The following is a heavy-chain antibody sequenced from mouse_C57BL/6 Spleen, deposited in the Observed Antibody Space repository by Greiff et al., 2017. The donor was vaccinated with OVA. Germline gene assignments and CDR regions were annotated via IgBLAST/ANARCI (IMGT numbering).Heavy chain of an antibody. Sequence: QVQLQPPGAELVMPGASVKLSCKASGYTFTSYWMHWVKQRPGQGLEWIGEIDPSDSYTNYNQKFKGKSTLTVDKSSSTAYMQLSSLTSEDSAVYYCAREGDIYYGNYETSPFAYWGQGTLVTVSA. CDR1: GYTFTSYW. CDR3: AREGDIYYGNYETSPFAY. J-gene: IGHJ3*01. V-gene: IGHV1-69*01. D-gene: IGHD2-1*01. CDR2: IDPSDSYT.